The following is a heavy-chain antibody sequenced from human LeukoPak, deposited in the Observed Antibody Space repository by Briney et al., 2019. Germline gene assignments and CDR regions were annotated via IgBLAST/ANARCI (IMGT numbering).Heavy chain of an antibody. Sequence: GGSLKTSCKGPGYSFTSYWIGWVPQLPGKGLGGMGIIYPVDSDTRDSPSFQGQVTISADKSISTAYLQWSSLKASDTAMYDCARPVDSSGWYGADYWGQGTLVTVSS. V-gene: IGHV5-51*01. J-gene: IGHJ4*02. D-gene: IGHD6-19*01. CDR3: ARPVDSSGWYGADY. CDR1: GYSFTSYW. CDR2: IYPVDSDT.